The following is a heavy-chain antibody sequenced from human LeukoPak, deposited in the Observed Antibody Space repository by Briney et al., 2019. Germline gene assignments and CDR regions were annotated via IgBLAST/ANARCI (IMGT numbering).Heavy chain of an antibody. CDR1: GGSISSGDYY. Sequence: SETLSRTCTVSGGSISSGDYYWSWIRQPPGKGLEWIGYIYYSGSTYYNPSLKSRVTISVDTSKNQFSLKLSSVTAADTAVYYCTRDRGGSPSYDILTGPSGFSGIDVWGQGTTVTVSS. D-gene: IGHD3-9*01. J-gene: IGHJ6*02. CDR3: TRDRGGSPSYDILTGPSGFSGIDV. V-gene: IGHV4-30-4*01. CDR2: IYYSGST.